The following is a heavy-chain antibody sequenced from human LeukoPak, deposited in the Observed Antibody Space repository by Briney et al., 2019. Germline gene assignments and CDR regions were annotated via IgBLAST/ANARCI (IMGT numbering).Heavy chain of an antibody. CDR2: IYHSGST. V-gene: IGHV4-38-2*01. J-gene: IGHJ4*02. CDR3: ARHWAVAGTTLDY. D-gene: IGHD6-19*01. Sequence: SETLSLTCAVSGYSISSGYYWGWIRQPPGKGLEWIGSIYHSGSTYCNPSLKSRVTISVDTSKNQFSLKLSSVTAADTAVYYCARHWAVAGTTLDYWGQGTLVTVSS. CDR1: GYSISSGYY.